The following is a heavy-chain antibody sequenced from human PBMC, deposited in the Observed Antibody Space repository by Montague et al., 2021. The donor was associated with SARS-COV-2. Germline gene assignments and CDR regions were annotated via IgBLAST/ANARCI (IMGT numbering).Heavy chain of an antibody. CDR3: GRGVVAATPVVDY. CDR2: IYASGVT. CDR1: GDSISSFY. V-gene: IGHV4-4*07. D-gene: IGHD2-15*01. J-gene: IGHJ4*02. Sequence: SETLSLTCTVSGDSISSFYWNWIRQPAGKGLEWIGRIYASGVTNYNPSLKSRVTMSVDTSKNQFSLKLNSATAADTAVYYCGRGVVAATPVVDYWGRGTLVTVSS.